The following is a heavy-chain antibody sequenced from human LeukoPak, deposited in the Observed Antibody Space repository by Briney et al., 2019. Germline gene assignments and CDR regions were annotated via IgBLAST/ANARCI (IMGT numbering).Heavy chain of an antibody. CDR3: AREVNIQADSDAFDI. V-gene: IGHV4-30-4*08. CDR2: ISYSGSA. J-gene: IGHJ3*02. Sequence: TSETLSLTCTVSGGSFRSRNYLWSWIRQTPREGLEWIGYISYSGSAYYNPSLKSRVTISIDTSNSQFSLRLRSVPAADTAVYYCAREVNIQADSDAFDIWGPGTTVTVSS. D-gene: IGHD1/OR15-1a*01. CDR1: GGSFRSRNYL.